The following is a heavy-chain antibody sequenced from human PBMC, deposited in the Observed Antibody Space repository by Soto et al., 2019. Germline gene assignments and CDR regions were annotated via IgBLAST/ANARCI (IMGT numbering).Heavy chain of an antibody. CDR3: ARVHSSSYHYFDY. Sequence: ASVKVSCKASGGTFSSYAISWVRQAPGQGLEWMGGIIPIFGTANYAQKFQGRVTITADESTSTAYMELSSLRAEDTAVYYCARVHSSSYHYFDYWGQGTLVTVSS. CDR1: GGTFSSYA. D-gene: IGHD6-13*01. CDR2: IIPIFGTA. J-gene: IGHJ4*02. V-gene: IGHV1-69*13.